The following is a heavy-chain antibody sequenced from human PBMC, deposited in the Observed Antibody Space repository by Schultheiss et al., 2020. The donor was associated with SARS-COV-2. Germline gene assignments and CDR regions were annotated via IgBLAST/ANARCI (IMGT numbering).Heavy chain of an antibody. CDR1: GGSISSGDYY. CDR2: IYYSGST. CDR3: ARASTGGILGAFDI. V-gene: IGHV4-30-4*01. J-gene: IGHJ3*02. Sequence: SQTLSLTCTVSGGSISSGDYYWSWIRQPPGKGLEWIGYIYYSGSTYYNPSLKSRVTILVDTSKNQFSLKLSSVTAADTAVYYCARASTGGILGAFDIWGQGTMVTVSS. D-gene: IGHD2-8*02.